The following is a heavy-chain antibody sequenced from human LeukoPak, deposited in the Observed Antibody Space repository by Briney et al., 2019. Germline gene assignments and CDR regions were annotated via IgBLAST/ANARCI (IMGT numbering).Heavy chain of an antibody. CDR2: IYTSGST. V-gene: IGHV4-4*07. CDR1: GGSISSYY. D-gene: IGHD6-13*01. CDR3: ARGKYSSSWHYKNLIGDY. Sequence: SETLSLTCTVSGGSISSYYWSWIRQPAGKGLEWIGRIYTSGSTNYNPSLKSRVTMSVDTSKNQFSLKLSSVTAADTAVYYCARGKYSSSWHYKNLIGDYWGQGTLVTVSS. J-gene: IGHJ4*02.